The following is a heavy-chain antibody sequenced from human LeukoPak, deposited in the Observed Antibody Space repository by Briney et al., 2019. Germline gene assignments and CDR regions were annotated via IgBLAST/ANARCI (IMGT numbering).Heavy chain of an antibody. J-gene: IGHJ6*02. V-gene: IGHV1-8*01. D-gene: IGHD2-2*03. CDR3: ARDLYPTPTGYCSSTSCQASYYYGMDV. CDR2: MNPNSGNT. Sequence: ASVKVSCKASGYTFTSYDINWVRQATGQGLEWMGWMNPNSGNTGYAQKFQGRVTMTRNTSISTAYMELSSLRSEDTAVYYCARDLYPTPTGYCSSTSCQASYYYGMDVWGQGTTVTVSS. CDR1: GYTFTSYD.